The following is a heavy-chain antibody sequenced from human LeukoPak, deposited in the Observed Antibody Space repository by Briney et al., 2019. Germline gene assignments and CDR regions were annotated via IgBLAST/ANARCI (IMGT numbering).Heavy chain of an antibody. CDR2: ISAYNGNT. V-gene: IGHV1-18*01. J-gene: IGHJ4*02. CDR1: GYTFTSYG. CDR3: ASSPTDCGGDCSFDY. D-gene: IGHD2-21*02. Sequence: ASVKVSCKASGYTFTSYGISWVRQAPGQGLEWMGWISAYNGNTNYAQKLQGRVTMTTDTSTSTAYMELRSLRSDDTAVYYCASSPTDCGGDCSFDYWGQGTLVTVSS.